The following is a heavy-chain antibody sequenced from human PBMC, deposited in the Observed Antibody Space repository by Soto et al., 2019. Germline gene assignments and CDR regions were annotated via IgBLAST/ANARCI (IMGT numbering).Heavy chain of an antibody. CDR2: IDYSGST. CDR1: GGSISSGDYY. J-gene: IGHJ1*01. D-gene: IGHD3-3*01. Sequence: QVQLQESGPGLVKPSQTLSLTCTVSGGSISSGDYYWSWIRQPPGKGLEGIAYIDYSGSTYYNPSLRSRVTLSVDTSTSQFSLKLSSVTAADTAVYYCAGTLRFLEWGSEYFQHWGQGTLVTVS. CDR3: AGTLRFLEWGSEYFQH. V-gene: IGHV4-30-4*01.